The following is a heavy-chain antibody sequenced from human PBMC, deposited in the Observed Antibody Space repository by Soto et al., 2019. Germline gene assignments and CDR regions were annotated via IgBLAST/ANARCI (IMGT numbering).Heavy chain of an antibody. CDR2: IYFSGTT. CDR1: SGSVNIGGYY. Sequence: SETLSLTCTVSSGSVNIGGYYWSWIRQHPGGGLEWIGYIYFSGTTYYNPSLQSRVIISLDTSKNQFTLKMSSVTAADTAVYYCASGSGNYLALLGGLDVWGQGTTVTVSS. CDR3: ASGSGNYLALLGGLDV. D-gene: IGHD3-10*01. J-gene: IGHJ6*02. V-gene: IGHV4-31*03.